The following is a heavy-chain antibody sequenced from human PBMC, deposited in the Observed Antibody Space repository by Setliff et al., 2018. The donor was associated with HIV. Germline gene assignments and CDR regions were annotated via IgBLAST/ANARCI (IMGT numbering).Heavy chain of an antibody. V-gene: IGHV4-61*02. J-gene: IGHJ4*02. CDR2: LHLSGDT. CDR1: GDSINSGTYY. D-gene: IGHD2-8*01. CDR3: ARESPDGLDY. Sequence: PSETLSLTCTVSGDSINSGTYYWSWIRQPAGKGLEWIGRLHLSGDTNYNPSLKSRVTMSIDTSKNQFSLKLSSVTAADTAMYYCARESPDGLDYWGQGTLVTVSS.